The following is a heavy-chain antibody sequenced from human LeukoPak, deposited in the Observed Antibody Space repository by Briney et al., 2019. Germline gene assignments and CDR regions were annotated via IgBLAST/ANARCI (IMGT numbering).Heavy chain of an antibody. CDR3: ASYRNGASDI. CDR2: ISAYNGDT. V-gene: IGHV1-18*01. CDR1: GFTFTTYA. D-gene: IGHD1-14*01. Sequence: ASVKVSCKTSGFTFTTYAISWVRQAPRLGLECMGWISAYNGDTNYAQNVQDRVTMTTDTSTSTAYLELRNLRSDDTAVYFCASYRNGASDIWGQGTTITVSS. J-gene: IGHJ3*02.